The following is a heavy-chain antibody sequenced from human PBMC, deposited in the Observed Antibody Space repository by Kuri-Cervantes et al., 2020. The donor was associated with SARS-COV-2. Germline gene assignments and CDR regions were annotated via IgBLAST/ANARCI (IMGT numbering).Heavy chain of an antibody. V-gene: IGHV4-38-2*01. CDR3: ARQLRLYSMDV. J-gene: IGHJ6*03. D-gene: IGHD5-12*01. CDR2: IYHSGST. Sequence: SQTLSLTCAVSGYSISSGYYWGWIRQPPGKGLEWIGSIYHSGSTHYNPSLKSRVTISVDTSKNQFSLKLSSVTAADTAVYYCARQLRLYSMDVWGKGTTVTVSS. CDR1: GYSISSGYY.